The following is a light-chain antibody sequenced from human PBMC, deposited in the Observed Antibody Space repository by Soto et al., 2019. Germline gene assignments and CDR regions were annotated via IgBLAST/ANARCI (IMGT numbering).Light chain of an antibody. CDR3: QQYNTYPLT. J-gene: IGKJ4*01. Sequence: DIQMTQSPSTLSASVGDRVTLTCRASQSISSWLAWYQQKSGKAPNLLIDEASSLESGVPSRFSGSGSGTEFTLIISSLQPDYFATYYCQQYNTYPLTFGGGTKVEIK. CDR2: EAS. CDR1: QSISSW. V-gene: IGKV1-5*03.